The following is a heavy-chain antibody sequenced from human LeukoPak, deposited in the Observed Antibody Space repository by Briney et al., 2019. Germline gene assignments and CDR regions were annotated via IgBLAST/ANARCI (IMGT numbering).Heavy chain of an antibody. J-gene: IGHJ4*02. CDR1: GYTFTGYY. D-gene: IGHD2-2*01. V-gene: IGHV1-2*02. Sequence: ASVKVSCKASGYTFTGYYMHWVRQAPGQGLEWMGWINPNSGGTNYAQKFQGRVTMTRDMSTSTVYMELSSLRSEDTAVYYCATGLVGGFCDYWGQGTLVTVSS. CDR3: ATGLVGGFCDY. CDR2: INPNSGGT.